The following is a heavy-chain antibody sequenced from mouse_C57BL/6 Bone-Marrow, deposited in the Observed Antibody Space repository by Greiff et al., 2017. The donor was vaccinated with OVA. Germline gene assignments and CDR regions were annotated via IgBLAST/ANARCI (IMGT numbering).Heavy chain of an antibody. CDR3: ARSHSKDY. V-gene: IGHV1-82*01. CDR1: GYAFRSSW. CDR2: IYPGDGDT. Sequence: VQLQQSGPELVKPGASVKISCKASGYAFRSSWMNWVKQRPGKGLEWIGRIYPGDGDTNYNGKFKGKATLTADKSSSTAYMQLSSLTSEDSAVYFCARSHSKDYWGQGTTLTVSS. J-gene: IGHJ2*01. D-gene: IGHD2-5*01.